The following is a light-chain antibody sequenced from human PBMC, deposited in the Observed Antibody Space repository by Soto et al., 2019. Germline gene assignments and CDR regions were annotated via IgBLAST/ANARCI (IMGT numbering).Light chain of an antibody. CDR1: NIGSKS. J-gene: IGLJ1*01. V-gene: IGLV3-21*02. CDR3: QVWDSSSRV. CDR2: DDS. Sequence: SYVLTQPPSVSVAPGQTARITCGGNNIGSKSVHWYQQKPGQAPVLVVYDDSDRTSGIPERFSGSNCGNTATLTISRVEAADEADYYCQVWDSSSRVLGARTKVTVL.